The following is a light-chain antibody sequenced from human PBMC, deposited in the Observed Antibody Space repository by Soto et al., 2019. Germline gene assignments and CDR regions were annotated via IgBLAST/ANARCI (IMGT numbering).Light chain of an antibody. Sequence: DIQMTQSPSSLSASVGDRVTITCQASQDISNYLNWYQQKPGKAPKLLIYDASNLETGVPSRFSGSGSGTDFTFTISSQQPEDIATYYCQQYDNLPPGLTFGGGTKVEIK. CDR2: DAS. CDR3: QQYDNLPPGLT. CDR1: QDISNY. V-gene: IGKV1-33*01. J-gene: IGKJ4*01.